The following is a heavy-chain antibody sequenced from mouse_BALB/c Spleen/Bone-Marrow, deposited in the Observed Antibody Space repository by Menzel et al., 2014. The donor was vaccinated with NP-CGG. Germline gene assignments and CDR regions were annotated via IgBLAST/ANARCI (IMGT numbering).Heavy chain of an antibody. CDR1: GYTFISNW. CDR3: TRYDYGFGY. J-gene: IGHJ3*01. CDR2: IYPSNGNT. Sequence: VKLQESGAELVRPGASVKLSCKASGYTFISNWINWVKQGPGQGLEWIGNIYPSNGNTHYNQKFKDKATLTVDTSSSTAYMQLNSPTSEDSAVYYCTRYDYGFGYWGQGTLVTVSA. V-gene: IGHV1-69*02. D-gene: IGHD1-1*01.